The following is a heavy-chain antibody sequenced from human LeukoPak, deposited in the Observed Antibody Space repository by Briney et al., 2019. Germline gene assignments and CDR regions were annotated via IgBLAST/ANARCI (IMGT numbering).Heavy chain of an antibody. J-gene: IGHJ6*02. CDR3: ASSIGGYSYYYGMDV. V-gene: IGHV1-8*01. CDR1: GYTFTSYG. D-gene: IGHD5-12*01. CDR2: MNANSGDT. Sequence: APVKFSCKASGYTFTSYGINWVRQATGQGLEWMGWMNANSGDTGYAQKFEGRVTMTRDTSMSTAYMELSSLRSEDTAVYYCASSIGGYSYYYGMDVWGQGTTVTVSS.